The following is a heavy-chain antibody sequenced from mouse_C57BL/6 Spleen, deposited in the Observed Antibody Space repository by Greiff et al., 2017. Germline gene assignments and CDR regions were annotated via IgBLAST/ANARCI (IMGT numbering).Heavy chain of an antibody. J-gene: IGHJ2*01. CDR3: ARDYYGKGDY. CDR2: ISSGSSTI. CDR1: GFTFSDYG. Sequence: EVKLMESGGGLVKPGGSLKLSCAASGFTFSDYGMHWVRQAPEKGLEWVAYISSGSSTIYYADTVKGRFTISRDNAKNTLFLQMTSLRSEDTAMYYCARDYYGKGDYWGQGTTLTVSS. V-gene: IGHV5-17*01. D-gene: IGHD1-1*01.